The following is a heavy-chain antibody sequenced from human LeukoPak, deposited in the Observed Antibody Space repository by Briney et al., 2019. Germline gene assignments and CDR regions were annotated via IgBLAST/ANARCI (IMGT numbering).Heavy chain of an antibody. CDR2: IYYSGST. V-gene: IGHV4-59*12. CDR3: ASRTRRWYYYDSSGYHTPFDY. CDR1: GGSISSYY. J-gene: IGHJ4*02. D-gene: IGHD3-22*01. Sequence: SETLSLTCTVSGGSISSYYWSWIRQPPGKGLEWIGYIYYSGSTNYNPSLKSRVTISVDTSKNQFSLKLSSVTAADTAVYYCASRTRRWYYYDSSGYHTPFDYWGQGTLVTVSS.